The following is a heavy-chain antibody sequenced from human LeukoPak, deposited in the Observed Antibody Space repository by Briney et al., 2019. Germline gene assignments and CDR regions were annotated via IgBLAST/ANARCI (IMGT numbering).Heavy chain of an antibody. CDR1: GASISTYY. CDR3: ARLKGSIVRSTFDC. D-gene: IGHD1-26*01. Sequence: SETLSLSCTVSGASISTYYWSWIRQPPGKGLEWIGHFSYSGSTNYNPSLKSRVTISVDTSKNQFSLRLTSVTAADTGIYYCARLKGSIVRSTFDCWGQGTLVTVSS. CDR2: FSYSGST. J-gene: IGHJ4*02. V-gene: IGHV4-59*08.